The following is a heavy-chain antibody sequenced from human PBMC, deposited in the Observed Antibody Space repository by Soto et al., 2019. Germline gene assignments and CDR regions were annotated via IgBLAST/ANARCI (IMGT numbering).Heavy chain of an antibody. Sequence: GSISSGGYSWSWIRQPPGKGLERIGYIYHSGSTYYKPSLKNRVTFSVDRSKNQYSLKLSSVTAADTAVYFCARGNYYDSSGYYDYWGQGTLVTVSS. CDR1: GSISSGGYS. D-gene: IGHD3-22*01. V-gene: IGHV4-30-2*01. CDR2: IYHSGST. CDR3: ARGNYYDSSGYYDY. J-gene: IGHJ4*02.